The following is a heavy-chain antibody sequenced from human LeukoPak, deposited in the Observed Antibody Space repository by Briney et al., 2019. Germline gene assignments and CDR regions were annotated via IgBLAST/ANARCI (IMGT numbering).Heavy chain of an antibody. CDR3: ARVTRGTGYSSGWYWFDP. CDR2: INPNSGGT. CDR1: GYTFTGYY. Sequence: RASVKVSCKASGYTFTGYYMHWVRQAPGQGLEWMGWINPNSGGTNYAQKFQGRVTMTRDTSISTAYMELSSLRSEDTAVYYCARVTRGTGYSSGWYWFDPWGQGTLVTVSS. V-gene: IGHV1-2*02. D-gene: IGHD6-19*01. J-gene: IGHJ5*02.